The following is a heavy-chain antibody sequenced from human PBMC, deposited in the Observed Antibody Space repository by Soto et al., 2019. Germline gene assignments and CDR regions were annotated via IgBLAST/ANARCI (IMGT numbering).Heavy chain of an antibody. CDR1: GFTFSSYS. V-gene: IGHV3-21*01. J-gene: IGHJ5*02. D-gene: IGHD1-1*01. CDR3: ARDPSNIKQLGWFDP. CDR2: ISSSSSYI. Sequence: EVQLVESGGGLVKPGGSLRLSCAASGFTFSSYSMNWVRQAPGKGLEWVSSISSSSSYIYYADSVKGRFTISRDNAKNSLYLQMNSLRAEDTAVYYCARDPSNIKQLGWFDPWGQGTLVTVSS.